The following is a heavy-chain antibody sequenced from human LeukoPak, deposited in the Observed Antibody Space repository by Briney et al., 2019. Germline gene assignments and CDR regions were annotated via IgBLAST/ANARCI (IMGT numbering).Heavy chain of an antibody. CDR3: ARVPDYYDSSGYIDY. V-gene: IGHV4-39*02. D-gene: IGHD3-22*01. CDR2: IYFSGQT. CDR1: GGPLSSSTHR. J-gene: IGHJ4*02. Sequence: PSETLSLTCTVSGGPLSSSTHRWGCIRQPPGQGLEWIRSIYFSGQTHSNFSLLSRVTLSVDTSKNHFSLNLTSVTAADTALYYCARVPDYYDSSGYIDYWGQGTLVTVSS.